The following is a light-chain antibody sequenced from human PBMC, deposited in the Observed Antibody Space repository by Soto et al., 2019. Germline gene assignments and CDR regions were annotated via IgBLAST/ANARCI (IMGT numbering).Light chain of an antibody. J-gene: IGLJ1*01. Sequence: QSVLTQPASVSGSPGQSITISCTGTSSDVGGFDYVAWYQQHLGQAPKLIIYDVTVRPSGVSNRFSGSKSGNTASLAISGLQTEDEAHYSCSSYTSASALYVFGTGTKVTVL. CDR2: DVT. CDR3: SSYTSASALYV. V-gene: IGLV2-14*03. CDR1: SSDVGGFDY.